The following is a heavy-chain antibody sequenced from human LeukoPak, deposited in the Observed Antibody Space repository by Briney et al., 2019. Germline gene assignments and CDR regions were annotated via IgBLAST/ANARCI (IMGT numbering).Heavy chain of an antibody. Sequence: GRSLRLSCAASGFTFSSYGMHWVRQAPGKGLEWVSGISWNSGSIGYADSVKGRFTISRDNAKNSLYLQMNSLRAEDTALYYCAKDKHSIAAARSYYYYGMDVWGQGTTVTVSS. CDR1: GFTFSSYG. D-gene: IGHD6-13*01. CDR2: ISWNSGSI. CDR3: AKDKHSIAAARSYYYYGMDV. J-gene: IGHJ6*02. V-gene: IGHV3-9*01.